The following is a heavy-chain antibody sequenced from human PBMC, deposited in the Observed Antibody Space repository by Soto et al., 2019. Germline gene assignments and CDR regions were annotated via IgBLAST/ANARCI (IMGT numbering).Heavy chain of an antibody. CDR2: IIPIFGTA. Sequence: SVKVSCKASGGTFSSYAISWVRQAPGQGLEWMGGIIPIFGTANYAQKFQGRVTITADESTSTAYMELSSLRSEDTAVYYCASYYYDSSGYYYHDYWGQGTLVTVSS. J-gene: IGHJ4*02. V-gene: IGHV1-69*13. CDR1: GGTFSSYA. CDR3: ASYYYDSSGYYYHDY. D-gene: IGHD3-22*01.